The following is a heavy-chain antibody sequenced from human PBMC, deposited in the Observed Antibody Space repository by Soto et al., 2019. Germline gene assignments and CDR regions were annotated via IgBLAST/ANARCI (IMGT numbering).Heavy chain of an antibody. CDR3: ATAPVDIVATLRAAWTS. V-gene: IGHV3-23*01. D-gene: IGHD5-12*01. CDR1: GFTFRSRA. CDR2: IDGRGVIT. J-gene: IGHJ5*02. Sequence: EVQLLESGGDLVQPGGSLRLSCRASGFTFRSRAMTWVRQAPGKGLEWVSAIDGRGVITYQSDAVKGRFTIARDNSKNTLYLQMDSLRVDDTAVYFCATAPVDIVATLRAAWTSWGQGTLVTVSS.